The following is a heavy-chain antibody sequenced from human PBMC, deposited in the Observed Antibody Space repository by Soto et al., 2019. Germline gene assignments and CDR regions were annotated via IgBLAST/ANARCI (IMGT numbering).Heavy chain of an antibody. D-gene: IGHD2-15*01. CDR2: TRDKAYSYTT. CDR1: GFTLSDRY. Sequence: EVQLVESGGGLVQPGGSLRLSCTASGFTLSDRYMDWVRQAPGKGLEWVGRTRDKAYSYTTEYAASVKGRFTISRDDSKNSLYMQMNSLKTEDTAVYYCARVAYCSGGSCYPFDYWGQGTLVTVSS. V-gene: IGHV3-72*01. CDR3: ARVAYCSGGSCYPFDY. J-gene: IGHJ4*02.